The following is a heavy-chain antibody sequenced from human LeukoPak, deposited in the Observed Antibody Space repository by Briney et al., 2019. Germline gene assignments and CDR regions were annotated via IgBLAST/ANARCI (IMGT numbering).Heavy chain of an antibody. CDR2: IYYSGST. CDR1: GRSDSSSSYY. J-gene: IGHJ6*02. CDR3: VRQEGASSTSFYGMDV. V-gene: IGHV4-39*01. Sequence: TSETLSLTCTVSGRSDSSSSYYWGWIRQPPGKGLEWIGTIYYSGSTYYNPSLKSRVTISVDTSKHQFSLTLSSVTAADTARYYCVRQEGASSTSFYGMDVWGQGTTVTVSS. D-gene: IGHD6-6*01.